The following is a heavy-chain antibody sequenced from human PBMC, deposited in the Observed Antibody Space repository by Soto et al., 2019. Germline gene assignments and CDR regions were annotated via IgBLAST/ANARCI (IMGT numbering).Heavy chain of an antibody. V-gene: IGHV3-74*01. CDR3: GRPMGRSFPNSLDI. CDR2: INSDGSSA. Sequence: HPGGSLRLSCAASGFTFSTYWMHWVRQAPGKGLVWVSRINSDGSSANYADSVKGRFTISRDNAKNTLYLQMNSLRVEDTAVYYCGRPMGRSFPNSLDIWGQGTMVTISS. D-gene: IGHD1-26*01. J-gene: IGHJ3*02. CDR1: GFTFSTYW.